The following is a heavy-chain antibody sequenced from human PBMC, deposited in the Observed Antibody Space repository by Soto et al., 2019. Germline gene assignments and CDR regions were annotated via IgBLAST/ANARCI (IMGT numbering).Heavy chain of an antibody. J-gene: IGHJ6*02. Sequence: LSLTCTVSGGSISSGGYYWSWIRQHPGKGLEWIGNIYYSGSTYYNPSLKSRVTISVDTSKNQFSLNLSSVTAADTAVYYCARGHGGNSANYYYGMDVWGQGTTVTVSS. CDR3: ARGHGGNSANYYYGMDV. V-gene: IGHV4-31*03. CDR2: IYYSGST. D-gene: IGHD2-21*02. CDR1: GGSISSGGYY.